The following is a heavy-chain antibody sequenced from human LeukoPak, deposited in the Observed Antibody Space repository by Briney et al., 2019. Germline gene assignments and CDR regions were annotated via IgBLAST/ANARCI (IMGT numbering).Heavy chain of an antibody. J-gene: IGHJ3*02. CDR1: GFTFSSYG. CDR3: AKLWFGESRLRKSDAFDI. Sequence: PGGSLRLSCAASGFTFSSYGMHWVRQAPGKGLEWVAFIRYDGSNKYYADSVKGRFTISRDNSKNTLYLQMNSLRAEDTAVYYCAKLWFGESRLRKSDAFDIWGQGTMVTVSS. V-gene: IGHV3-30*02. CDR2: IRYDGSNK. D-gene: IGHD3-10*01.